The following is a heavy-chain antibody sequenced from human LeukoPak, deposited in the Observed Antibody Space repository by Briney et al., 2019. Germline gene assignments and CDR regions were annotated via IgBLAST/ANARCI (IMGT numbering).Heavy chain of an antibody. D-gene: IGHD1-1*01. CDR1: GFTLSNFA. Sequence: GGALRLSCAASGFTLSNFAMSWVRQALGKGLEWVSSISGSGSGGSTNYADSVKGRFTISRDNSKNTLYLQMNGLRAEDTAVYYCAKTEGTDYWGQGTLVTVST. CDR3: AKTEGTDY. J-gene: IGHJ4*02. V-gene: IGHV3-23*01. CDR2: ISGSGSGGST.